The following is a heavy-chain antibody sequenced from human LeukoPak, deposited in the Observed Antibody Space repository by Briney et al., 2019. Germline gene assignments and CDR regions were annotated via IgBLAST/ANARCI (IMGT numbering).Heavy chain of an antibody. V-gene: IGHV3-48*01. J-gene: IGHJ4*02. CDR3: AREGGTY. D-gene: IGHD3-16*01. CDR2: ISSSSSTI. Sequence: GGSLGLSCVTSGFTFSDYSMSWVRQAPGKGLEWISYISSSSSTIYYANSVKGRFIISRDNAEKSLHLQMNSLRVEDTAAYFCAREGGTYWGQGTPVTVSS. CDR1: GFTFSDYS.